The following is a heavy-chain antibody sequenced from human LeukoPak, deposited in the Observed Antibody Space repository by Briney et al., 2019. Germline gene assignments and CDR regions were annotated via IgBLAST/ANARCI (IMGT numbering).Heavy chain of an antibody. CDR1: GFTFSAYG. CDR2: ISDTVRDT. CDR3: AKDNYGGIFAS. J-gene: IGHJ4*02. Sequence: GESLRLSCAASGFTFSAYGMSWVRQAPGKGLEWVSHISDTVRDTWYANSVKGRFIISRDNSGDTVYLQMSSLRPEDTALYFCAKDNYGGIFASWGQGTLVTVSS. D-gene: IGHD4-17*01. V-gene: IGHV3-23*01.